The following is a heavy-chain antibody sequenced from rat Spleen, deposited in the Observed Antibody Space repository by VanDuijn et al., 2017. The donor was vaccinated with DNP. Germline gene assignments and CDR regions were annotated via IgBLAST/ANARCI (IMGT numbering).Heavy chain of an antibody. CDR3: ARSSSILDYFNY. CDR1: GYSITSTY. D-gene: IGHD1-6*01. CDR2: ISYSGST. J-gene: IGHJ2*01. Sequence: EVQLQESGPGLVKPSQSLSLTCSVTGYSITSTYWAWIRKFPGNKMEWIGHISYSGSTSYNPSLKSRISITIDTSNNQFFLHLNSVTNEDTATYYCARSSSILDYFNYWGQGVMVTVSS. V-gene: IGHV3-1*01.